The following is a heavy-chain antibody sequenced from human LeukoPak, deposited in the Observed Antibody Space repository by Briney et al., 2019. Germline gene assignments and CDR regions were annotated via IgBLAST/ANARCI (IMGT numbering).Heavy chain of an antibody. CDR3: ARDLFFSDAGYSSGWRAEYFHH. J-gene: IGHJ1*01. Sequence: GGSLRLSCAASGFTFSSHWMHWVRHAPGKGLVWVSRINGAGSSTSYADSVKGRFTVSRDNAKNTLNLQMNSLRAEDTAEYYCARDLFFSDAGYSSGWRAEYFHHWGQGTLVTVSS. V-gene: IGHV3-74*01. CDR2: INGAGSST. D-gene: IGHD6-19*01. CDR1: GFTFSSHW.